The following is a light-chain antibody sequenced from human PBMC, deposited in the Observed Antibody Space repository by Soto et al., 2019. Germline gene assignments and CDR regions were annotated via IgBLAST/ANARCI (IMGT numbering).Light chain of an antibody. CDR2: DAS. Sequence: DIQMTQSPSSLSASVENRVTITCQASQDIATYLNWYQQKPGKAPNLLIYDASNLETGVPSRFSGGGSGTHFTFTISNLQPEDIATYYCQQYDNLPPTWTFGQGTKV. V-gene: IGKV1-33*01. CDR1: QDIATY. CDR3: QQYDNLPPTWT. J-gene: IGKJ1*01.